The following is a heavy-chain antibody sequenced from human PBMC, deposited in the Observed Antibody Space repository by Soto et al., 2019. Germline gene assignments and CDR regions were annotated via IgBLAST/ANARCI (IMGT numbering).Heavy chain of an antibody. CDR3: AVHGDYDAFNF. D-gene: IGHD4-17*01. V-gene: IGHV3-74*01. CDR1: GISFSRYW. J-gene: IGHJ3*01. Sequence: EVQVVESGGGLVQPGGSLRLSCAASGISFSRYWTHWVRQAPGKGLEWVSRMGPDASSTSYADSVKGRFSISRDDAKNTLSLQVNSLRADDTAVYYCAVHGDYDAFNFWGQGTVVTVSS. CDR2: MGPDASST.